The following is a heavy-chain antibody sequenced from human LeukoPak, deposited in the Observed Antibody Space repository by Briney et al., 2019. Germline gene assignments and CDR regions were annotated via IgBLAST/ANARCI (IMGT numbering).Heavy chain of an antibody. Sequence: ASVKVSCKASGYTFTSYGISWVRQAPGQGLEWMGWISAYNGHTNYTQKLQGRVTMTTDTSTNTAYMDLRSLRSDDTAVYYCARESPYLGSWGQGTLVTVSS. V-gene: IGHV1-18*01. J-gene: IGHJ4*02. CDR3: ARESPYLGS. D-gene: IGHD7-27*01. CDR1: GYTFTSYG. CDR2: ISAYNGHT.